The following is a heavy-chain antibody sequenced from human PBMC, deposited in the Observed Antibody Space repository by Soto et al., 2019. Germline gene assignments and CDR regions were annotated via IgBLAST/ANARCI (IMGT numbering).Heavy chain of an antibody. D-gene: IGHD4-17*01. Sequence: QVQLVQSGAEVKKPGASVKVSCKASGYTFTSYDINWVRQATGQGLEYLGWMNPNRGNTGYVQKFQGRVTLTWDSSITTAYMELSSLRSEDTAVYFCAGGVKYGAYSRWFDPWGQGTLVTVSS. V-gene: IGHV1-8*01. CDR2: MNPNRGNT. CDR1: GYTFTSYD. J-gene: IGHJ5*02. CDR3: AGGVKYGAYSRWFDP.